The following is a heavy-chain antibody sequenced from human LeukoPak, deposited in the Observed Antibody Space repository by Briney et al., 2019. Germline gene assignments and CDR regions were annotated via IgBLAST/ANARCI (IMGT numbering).Heavy chain of an antibody. CDR3: AKDKGYPMDV. Sequence: GGSLRLSCAASGFTFSRYGMHWVRQSPGKGLEWVAFIRYDGSNKYYADSVKGRFTISRDNSKNTLYLQMNSLGAEDTAVYYCAKDKGYPMDVWGQGTTVTVSS. CDR2: IRYDGSNK. V-gene: IGHV3-30*02. J-gene: IGHJ6*02. CDR1: GFTFSRYG. D-gene: IGHD1-1*01.